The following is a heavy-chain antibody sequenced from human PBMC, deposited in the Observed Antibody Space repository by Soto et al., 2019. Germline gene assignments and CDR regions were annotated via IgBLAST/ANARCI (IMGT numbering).Heavy chain of an antibody. D-gene: IGHD5-18*01. Sequence: QVQLVESGGGVVQPGRSLRLSCAASGFTFSSYAMHWVRQAPGKGLEWVAVISYDGSNKYYADSVKGRFTITRDNSKNTLDLQMNSLRAEDTALYYCAREASYGYPAYYGYYGMDVWGQGTRVTVSS. CDR1: GFTFSSYA. J-gene: IGHJ6*02. CDR2: ISYDGSNK. V-gene: IGHV3-30-3*01. CDR3: AREASYGYPAYYGYYGMDV.